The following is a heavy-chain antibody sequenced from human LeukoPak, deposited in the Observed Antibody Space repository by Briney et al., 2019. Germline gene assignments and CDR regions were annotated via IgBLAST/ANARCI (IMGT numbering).Heavy chain of an antibody. Sequence: GGSLRLSCVASGFTFSSYGMHWVRQAPGKGLEWVAVIIYDGTNKYYTDSVKGRFTISRDNAKNTLYLQMNFLSADDTAVYFCAKDWGPHYASGSSYFDSWGQGTLVTVSS. CDR2: IIYDGTNK. CDR1: GFTFSSYG. CDR3: AKDWGPHYASGSSYFDS. V-gene: IGHV3-30*18. J-gene: IGHJ4*02. D-gene: IGHD3-10*01.